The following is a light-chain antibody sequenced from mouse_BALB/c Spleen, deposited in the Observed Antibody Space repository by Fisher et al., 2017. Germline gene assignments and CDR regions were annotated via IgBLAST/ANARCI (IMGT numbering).Light chain of an antibody. V-gene: IGKV4-79*01. CDR1: SSVSSSY. J-gene: IGKJ5*01. CDR3: QQWSSYPLT. CDR2: STS. Sequence: IVMTQTPAIMSASPGERVTMTCSASSSVSSSYLHWYQQKPGSSPKLWIYSTSKLASGVPARFSGSGSGTSYSLTISRMEAEDAATYYCQQWSSYPLTFGAGTKLELK.